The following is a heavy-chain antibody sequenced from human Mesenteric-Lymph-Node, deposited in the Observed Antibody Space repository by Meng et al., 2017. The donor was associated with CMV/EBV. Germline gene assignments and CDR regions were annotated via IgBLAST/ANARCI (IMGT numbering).Heavy chain of an antibody. Sequence: LSLTCAASGFTFSSYAMHWVRQAPGKGLEWVAVISYDGSNKYYADSVKGRFTISRDNSKNTLYLQMNSLRAEDTAVYYCARDGPAYVGWGQGTLVTVSS. D-gene: IGHD1-26*01. CDR3: ARDGPAYVG. CDR1: GFTFSSYA. J-gene: IGHJ4*02. V-gene: IGHV3-30-3*01. CDR2: ISYDGSNK.